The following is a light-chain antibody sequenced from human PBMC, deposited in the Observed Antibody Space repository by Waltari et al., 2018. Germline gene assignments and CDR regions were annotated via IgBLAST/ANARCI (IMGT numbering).Light chain of an antibody. J-gene: IGLJ3*02. CDR3: ATCEDSLNGWV. V-gene: IGLV1-44*01. CDR1: SSNIGGND. Sequence: QSVVIQSPSASGTPGQRVTISCSGSSSNIGGNDVYWYQQFPGTAPKLLIYTNNQRPSGVPDRFSGSKSGTSSSLVISGLQSEDEADYYCATCEDSLNGWVFGGGTKLTVL. CDR2: TNN.